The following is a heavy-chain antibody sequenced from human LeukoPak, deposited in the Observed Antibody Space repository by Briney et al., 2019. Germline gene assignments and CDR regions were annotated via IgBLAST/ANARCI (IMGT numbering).Heavy chain of an antibody. Sequence: SETLSLTCTVSGVSISSYYWSWIRQPPGKGLEWIGSIYYSGSTYYNPSLKSRVTISVDTSKNRFSLRLGAVTAADTAVYYCARENGDTTMVTGWFDPWGPGTLVTVSS. J-gene: IGHJ5*02. D-gene: IGHD5-18*01. CDR2: IYYSGST. CDR1: GVSISSYY. CDR3: ARENGDTTMVTGWFDP. V-gene: IGHV4-59*12.